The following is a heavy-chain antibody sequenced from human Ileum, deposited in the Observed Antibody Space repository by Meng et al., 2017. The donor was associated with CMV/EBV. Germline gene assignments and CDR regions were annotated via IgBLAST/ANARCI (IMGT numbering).Heavy chain of an antibody. D-gene: IGHD5-18*01. V-gene: IGHV3-23*03. CDR1: GLSFSSYA. CDR3: ATDGGGYSYGH. J-gene: IGHJ4*02. CDR2: IYSAGGT. Sequence: LCCAASGLSFSSYAMSWVRQAPGKGLEWVSIIYSAGGTHYAGSVKGRFTISRDNSKNTLHLQMDSLRDEDTAVYYCATDGGGYSYGHWGQGTLVTVSS.